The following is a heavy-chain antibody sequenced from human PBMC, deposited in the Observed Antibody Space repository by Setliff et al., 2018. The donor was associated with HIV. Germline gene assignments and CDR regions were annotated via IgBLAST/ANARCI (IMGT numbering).Heavy chain of an antibody. Sequence: SETLSLTCAVYGRSFSGYYWSWIRQPPGKGLEWIGEITHSGSTNYTPSLKSRVTISIDTSKNQFSLKVTSVNAADTAVYYCARRQGSNSAKRGTFDIWGQGTMVTVSS. D-gene: IGHD6-6*01. CDR1: GRSFSGYY. V-gene: IGHV4-34*01. CDR3: ARRQGSNSAKRGTFDI. CDR2: ITHSGST. J-gene: IGHJ3*02.